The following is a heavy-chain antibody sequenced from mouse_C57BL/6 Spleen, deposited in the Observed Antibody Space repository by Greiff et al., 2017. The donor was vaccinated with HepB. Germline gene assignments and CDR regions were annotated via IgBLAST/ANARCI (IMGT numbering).Heavy chain of an antibody. D-gene: IGHD4-1*01. CDR3: AIWGKDWYFDV. V-gene: IGHV1-69*01. CDR1: GYTFTSYW. CDR2: IDPSDSYT. Sequence: VQLQQPGAELVMPGASVKLSCKASGYTFTSYWMHWVKQRPGQGLEWIGEIDPSDSYTNYNQKFKGKSTLTVDKSSSTAYMQLSSLTSEDSAVYYCAIWGKDWYFDVWGTGTTVTVSS. J-gene: IGHJ1*03.